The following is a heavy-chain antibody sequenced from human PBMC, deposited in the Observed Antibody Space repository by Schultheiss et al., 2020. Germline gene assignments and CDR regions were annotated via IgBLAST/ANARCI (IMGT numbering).Heavy chain of an antibody. D-gene: IGHD3-22*01. J-gene: IGHJ4*02. Sequence: SETLSLTCAVYGGSFSGYYWSWIRQPPGKGLEWIGYIYYSGSTFYNPSLKSRVTISVDTSKNQFFLNLSSVTAADTAVYYCARENYYDTPFDYWGQGALVNVSS. CDR2: IYYSGST. CDR3: ARENYYDTPFDY. V-gene: IGHV4-30-4*01. CDR1: GGSFSGYY.